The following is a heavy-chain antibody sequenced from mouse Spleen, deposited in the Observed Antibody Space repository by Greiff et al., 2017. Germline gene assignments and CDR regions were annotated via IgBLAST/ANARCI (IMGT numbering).Heavy chain of an antibody. CDR2: INYDGSST. CDR3: ARAWDVGAMDY. D-gene: IGHD4-1*01. V-gene: IGHV5-16*01. Sequence: EVMLVESEGGLVQPGSSMKLSCTASGFTFSDYYMAWVRQVPEKGLEWVANINYDGSSTYYLDSLKSRFIISRDNAKNILYLQMSSLKSEDTATYYCARAWDVGAMDYWGQGTSVTVSS. CDR1: GFTFSDYY. J-gene: IGHJ4*01.